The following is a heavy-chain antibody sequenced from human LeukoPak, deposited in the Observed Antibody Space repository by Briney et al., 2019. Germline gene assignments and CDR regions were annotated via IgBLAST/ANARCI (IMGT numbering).Heavy chain of an antibody. Sequence: SETLSLTCTVSGGSISNSSFYWGWIRQPPGKGLEWMGNIYYRGSTYYNSSLKSRVSISVDTSKNYFSLKVSSVTAADTAVYYCARLFLRFGEFSFDYWGQGTLVTVSS. D-gene: IGHD3-10*01. CDR3: ARLFLRFGEFSFDY. CDR2: IYYRGST. CDR1: GGSISNSSFY. V-gene: IGHV4-39*02. J-gene: IGHJ4*02.